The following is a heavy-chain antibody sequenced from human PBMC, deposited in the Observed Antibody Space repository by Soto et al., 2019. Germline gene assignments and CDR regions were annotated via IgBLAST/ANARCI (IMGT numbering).Heavy chain of an antibody. J-gene: IGHJ4*02. D-gene: IGHD3-9*01. Sequence: GGSLRLSCAASGFTFSSYSMNWVRQAPGKGLEWVSSISSSSSYIYYADSVKGRFTISRDNAKNSLYLQMNSLRAEDTAVYYCARNRPLRYFDWLLSSYYDYWGQGTLVTVSS. CDR3: ARNRPLRYFDWLLSSYYDY. CDR1: GFTFSSYS. CDR2: ISSSSSYI. V-gene: IGHV3-21*01.